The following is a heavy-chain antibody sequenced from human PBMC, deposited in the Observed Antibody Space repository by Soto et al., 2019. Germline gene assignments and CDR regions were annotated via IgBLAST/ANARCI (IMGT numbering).Heavy chain of an antibody. Sequence: QVQLVQSGAEVKKPGSSVKVSCKDSGGTFSSYAISWVRQAPGQGLEWVGEIIPIFGTANYAQKFQDRVTITADESTRTGYKGLSSLRSEGPALYYCAEMWGSNWFDPWGQGTLVTVSS. CDR2: IIPIFGTA. J-gene: IGHJ5*01. CDR3: AEMWGSNWFDP. D-gene: IGHD3-16*01. V-gene: IGHV1-69*01. CDR1: GGTFSSYA.